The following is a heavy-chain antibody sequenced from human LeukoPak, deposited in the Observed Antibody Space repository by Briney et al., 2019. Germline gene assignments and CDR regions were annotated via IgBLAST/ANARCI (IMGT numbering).Heavy chain of an antibody. Sequence: SETLSLTCTVSGGSISSYYWGWIRQPAGKGLEWIGRIYTSGSTNYNPSLKSRVTISVDKSKNQFSLKLSSVTAADTVVYYCAREDCSSTSCTYDYWGQGTLVTVSS. D-gene: IGHD2-2*01. CDR2: IYTSGST. V-gene: IGHV4-4*07. CDR1: GGSISSYY. CDR3: AREDCSSTSCTYDY. J-gene: IGHJ4*02.